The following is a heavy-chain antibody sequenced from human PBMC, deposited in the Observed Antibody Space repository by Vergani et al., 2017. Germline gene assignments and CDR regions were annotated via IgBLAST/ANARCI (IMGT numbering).Heavy chain of an antibody. V-gene: IGHV4-59*11. CDR2: IHYSENT. J-gene: IGHJ3*01. CDR1: FDSIRNLY. Sequence: QVQLQESGPGLVKSSETLSLTCSVSFDSIRNLYCNWIRQPPGKGLEWIGSIHYSENTNYNPSLKTRVTISVDTSKNQFSLTLTSVTAADTATYFCASGGHGSENGGALQLWGQGTNITVSS. CDR3: ASGGHGSENGGALQL. D-gene: IGHD3-10*01.